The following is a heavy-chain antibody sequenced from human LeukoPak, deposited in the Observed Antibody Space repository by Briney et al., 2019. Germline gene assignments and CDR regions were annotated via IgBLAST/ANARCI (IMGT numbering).Heavy chain of an antibody. CDR1: GFTFSSFA. D-gene: IGHD1-1*01. CDR2: ISGSGGDS. CDR3: ASKRPLLDDAFDI. J-gene: IGHJ3*02. Sequence: PGGSLRLSCAASGFTFSSFAMSWVRQAPGKGLEWVSDISGSGGDSYYADSVRGRFTISRDNSKKTIYLQMNSLRAEDTAVYYCASKRPLLDDAFDIWGQGTTVTVSS. V-gene: IGHV3-23*01.